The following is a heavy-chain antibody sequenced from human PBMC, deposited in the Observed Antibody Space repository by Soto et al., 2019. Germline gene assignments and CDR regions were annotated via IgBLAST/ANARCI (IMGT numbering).Heavy chain of an antibody. J-gene: IGHJ4*02. CDR2: INAGYGNT. CDR3: ARDTGDGTFDF. D-gene: IGHD7-27*01. V-gene: IGHV1-3*01. CDR1: GYTFSSYA. Sequence: WASVKVSCKASGYTFSSYAMHWVRQAPGQRLEWMGWINAGYGNTKSSQKFQDRVTISRDTSASTAYMELTSLRSEDTAVYYCARDTGDGTFDFWGQGTQVTVSS.